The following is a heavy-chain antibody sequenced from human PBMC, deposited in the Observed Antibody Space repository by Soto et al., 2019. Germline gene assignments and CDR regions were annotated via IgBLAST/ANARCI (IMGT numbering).Heavy chain of an antibody. CDR1: GFTFSSYG. Sequence: QVQLVESGGGVVQPGRSLRLSCAASGFTFSSYGMHWVRQAPGKGLEWVAVIWFDGSNKYYADSMRGRSTISRDNSKNTLYLQMNTLRAEDTAVYYCAREGYNRGLYLYYYYYMDVWGKGTTVTVSS. CDR2: IWFDGSNK. J-gene: IGHJ6*03. D-gene: IGHD5-12*01. CDR3: AREGYNRGLYLYYYYYMDV. V-gene: IGHV3-33*01.